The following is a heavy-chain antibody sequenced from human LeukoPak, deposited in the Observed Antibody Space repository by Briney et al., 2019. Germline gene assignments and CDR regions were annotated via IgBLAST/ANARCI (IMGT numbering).Heavy chain of an antibody. CDR3: ARDQPGGGLDY. J-gene: IGHJ4*02. CDR1: GFSFSSYA. Sequence: GGSLRLSCAASGFSFSSYAMDWVRQAPGKGLEWVAFMSYNGGDKKYVDSVKGRFSLPRDNSKKTFFLQMDSLRPEDTAVYYCARDQPGGGLDYWGQGVLVTVSS. D-gene: IGHD3-16*01. CDR2: MSYNGGDK. V-gene: IGHV3-30-3*01.